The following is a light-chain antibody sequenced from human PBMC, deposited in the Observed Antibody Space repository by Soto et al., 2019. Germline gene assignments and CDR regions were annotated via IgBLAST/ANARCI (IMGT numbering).Light chain of an antibody. Sequence: DIQMTQSPSTLSASVGDRVTITCRASQSISSWLAWYQQKPGKAPKLLIYDASSLESGVPSRFSGSRSGTEFTLTISGLQPDDFATYYRQQYNSYPWTFGQGTKVDIK. CDR2: DAS. V-gene: IGKV1-5*01. CDR3: QQYNSYPWT. J-gene: IGKJ1*01. CDR1: QSISSW.